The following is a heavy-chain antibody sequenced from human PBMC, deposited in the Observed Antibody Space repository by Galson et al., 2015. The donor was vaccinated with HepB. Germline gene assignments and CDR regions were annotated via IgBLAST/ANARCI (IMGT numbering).Heavy chain of an antibody. CDR1: GDSVSSNSAA. Sequence: CAISGDSVSSNSAAWNWIRQSPSRGLEWLGRTFYRSQWYNDYAVSVKSRITINPDTSKNQFSLQLNSVTPEDTAVYYCARDGAADYSYYYYMDVWGKGTTVTVSS. CDR3: ARDGAADYSYYYYMDV. J-gene: IGHJ6*03. D-gene: IGHD3-16*01. V-gene: IGHV6-1*01. CDR2: TFYRSQWYN.